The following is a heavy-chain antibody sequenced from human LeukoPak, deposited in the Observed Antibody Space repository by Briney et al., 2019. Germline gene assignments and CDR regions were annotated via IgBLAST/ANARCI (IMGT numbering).Heavy chain of an antibody. CDR3: ARRGYYYDSGSYYRGLWFDP. V-gene: IGHV2-5*02. D-gene: IGHD3-10*01. J-gene: IGHJ5*02. Sequence: APTLLKPTQTLTLTCTFSGFSLSTSGVGVGWLRQPPGKALEWLALIYWDDDKRYSPSLKSRLTITKDTSKNQVVLTMTNMDPVDTATYYCARRGYYYDSGSYYRGLWFDPWGQGTLVTVSS. CDR2: IYWDDDK. CDR1: GFSLSTSGVG.